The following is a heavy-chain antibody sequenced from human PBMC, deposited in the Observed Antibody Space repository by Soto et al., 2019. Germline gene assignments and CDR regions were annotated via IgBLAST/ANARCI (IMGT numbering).Heavy chain of an antibody. V-gene: IGHV1-69*13. CDR3: AGRQDNLRLGELSLTEPEWYFDL. J-gene: IGHJ2*01. D-gene: IGHD3-16*02. Sequence: GASVKVSCKASGGTFSSYAISWVRQAPGQGLEWMGGIIPIFGTANYAQKFQGRVTITADESTSTAYMELSSLRSEDTAVYYCAGRQDNLRLGELSLTEPEWYFDLWGRGTLVTVSS. CDR1: GGTFSSYA. CDR2: IIPIFGTA.